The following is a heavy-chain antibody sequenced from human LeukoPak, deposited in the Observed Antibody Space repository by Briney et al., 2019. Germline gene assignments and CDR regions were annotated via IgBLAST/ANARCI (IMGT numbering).Heavy chain of an antibody. CDR2: INPNSGGT. CDR3: ASSFYGSGSYYNLVWFDP. CDR1: GYTFTAYS. D-gene: IGHD3-10*01. Sequence: ASVKVSCKASGYTFTAYSMHWVRQAPGQGLEWMGWINPNSGGTNYAQKFQGRVTMTRDTSITTAYMELSRLRSDDTAVYYCASSFYGSGSYYNLVWFDPWGQGTLVTVSS. V-gene: IGHV1-2*02. J-gene: IGHJ5*02.